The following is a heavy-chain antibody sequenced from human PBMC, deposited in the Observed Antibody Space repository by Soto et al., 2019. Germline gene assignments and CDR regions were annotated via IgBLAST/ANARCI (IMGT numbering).Heavy chain of an antibody. CDR3: ANKRGAWDSLFGGAFAI. J-gene: IGHJ3*02. CDR2: ISYDGSNK. Sequence: QVQLVESGGGVVQPGRSLRLSCAASGFTFSSYGMHWVRQAPGMGLEWVAVISYDGSNKYYGDSVKGRFTISRDNSKHTMHLQMNSLRTEDTAVYYCANKRGAWDSLFGGAFAIWGQGTMVTVSS. CDR1: GFTFSSYG. D-gene: IGHD3-16*01. V-gene: IGHV3-30*18.